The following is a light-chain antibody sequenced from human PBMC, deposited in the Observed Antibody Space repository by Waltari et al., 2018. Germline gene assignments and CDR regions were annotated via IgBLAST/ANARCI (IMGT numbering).Light chain of an antibody. CDR2: EAS. CDR1: QSIDSR. J-gene: IGKJ4*01. CDR3: QQFMSYPIT. Sequence: DIQMTQSPSTLSASVGDRVTITCRASQSIDSRLGWYQQKPWKAPKYLMFEASILENGVSSRFSGRRSGTELTLTISSLQPDDVATYYCQQFMSYPITFGRGTKVEI. V-gene: IGKV1-5*03.